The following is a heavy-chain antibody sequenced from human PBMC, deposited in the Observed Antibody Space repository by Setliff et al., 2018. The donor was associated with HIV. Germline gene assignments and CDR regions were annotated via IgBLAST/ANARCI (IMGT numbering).Heavy chain of an antibody. V-gene: IGHV3-53*01. D-gene: IGHD2-2*01. Sequence: ETLSLTCTVSGGSISSGGYYWSWIRQHPGKGLEWVSVIYTGTGTYYADSVKGRFTISRDKSKNTLYLQMNSLRAEDTAVYFCAKGAVPAAIGGYYFDSWGQGTLVTVSS. CDR2: IYTGTGT. J-gene: IGHJ4*02. CDR1: GGSISSGGYY. CDR3: AKGAVPAAIGGYYFDS.